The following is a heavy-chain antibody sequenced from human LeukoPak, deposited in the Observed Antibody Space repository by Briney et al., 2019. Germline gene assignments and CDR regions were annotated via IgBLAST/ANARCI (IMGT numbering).Heavy chain of an antibody. CDR1: GRSISSSSYY. D-gene: IGHD3-3*01. Sequence: SETLSLTCTVSGRSISSSSYYWAWIRQPPGKGLEWIGSIYYSGSTYYNPSLKSRVTISVDTSKNQFSLKLSSVTAADTAVYYCAAITIFGVEIDYWGQGTLVTVSS. J-gene: IGHJ4*02. CDR3: AAITIFGVEIDY. V-gene: IGHV4-39*01. CDR2: IYYSGST.